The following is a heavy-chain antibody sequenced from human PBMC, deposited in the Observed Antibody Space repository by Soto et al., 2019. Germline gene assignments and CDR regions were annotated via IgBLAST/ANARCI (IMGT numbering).Heavy chain of an antibody. CDR3: AHRQRTVYFDY. J-gene: IGHJ4*02. CDR1: GFSLSTSGVG. D-gene: IGHD4-17*01. V-gene: IGHV2-5*02. Sequence: QITLKESGPTLVKPTQTLTLTCTFSGFSLSTSGVGVGWICQPPGKALEWLALTYWDDDKRYSPSLKSRLTITKDTSKNQVVLTMTNMDPVDTATYYCAHRQRTVYFDYWGQGTLVTVSS. CDR2: TYWDDDK.